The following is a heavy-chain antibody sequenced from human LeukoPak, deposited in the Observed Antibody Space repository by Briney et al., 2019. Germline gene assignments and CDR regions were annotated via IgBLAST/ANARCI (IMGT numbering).Heavy chain of an antibody. Sequence: ASETLSLTCTVSGGSTSGYYWSWIRQPPGKGLEWIGYIYYRGSTNYNPSLMSRASISVDTSKNQFSLKLSSVTAADTAVYYCARHNTYYYDSSGIYYFDYWGQGTLVTVSS. CDR3: ARHNTYYYDSSGIYYFDY. CDR1: GGSTSGYY. V-gene: IGHV4-59*08. CDR2: IYYRGST. J-gene: IGHJ4*02. D-gene: IGHD3-22*01.